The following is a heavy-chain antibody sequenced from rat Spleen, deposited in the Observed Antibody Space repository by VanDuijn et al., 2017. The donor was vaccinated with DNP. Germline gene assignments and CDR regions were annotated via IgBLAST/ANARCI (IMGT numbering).Heavy chain of an antibody. J-gene: IGHJ2*01. CDR3: ASWSPIAPISTSNY. CDR2: INTDGGST. D-gene: IGHD1-2*01. CDR1: GFTFSSYW. Sequence: EVQLVETGGGLVQPGRSLKLSCVASGFTFSSYWMFWVRQAPGKGLEWVASINTDGGSTYYPDSVKGLFTISRDNAENTVYLQMNSLRSEDTATYFCASWSPIAPISTSNYWGQGVMVTVSS. V-gene: IGHV5-58*01.